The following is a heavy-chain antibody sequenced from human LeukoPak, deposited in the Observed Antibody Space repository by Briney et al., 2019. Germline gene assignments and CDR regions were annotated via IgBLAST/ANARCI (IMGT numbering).Heavy chain of an antibody. CDR3: ARGGVTIFAFDI. Sequence: PSQTLSLTCTVSGGSISSGDYYCSWIRQPPGKGLEWIGYIYYSGSTYYNPSLKSRVTISVDTSKNQFSLKLSSVTAADTALYYCARGGVTIFAFDIWGQGTMVTVSS. D-gene: IGHD3-9*01. V-gene: IGHV4-30-4*01. CDR1: GGSISSGDYY. CDR2: IYYSGST. J-gene: IGHJ3*02.